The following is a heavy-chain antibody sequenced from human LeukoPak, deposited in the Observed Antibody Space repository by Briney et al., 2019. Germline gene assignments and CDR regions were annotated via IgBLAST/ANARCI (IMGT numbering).Heavy chain of an antibody. Sequence: SETLSLTCAVYGGSFSGYYWSWIRQPPGKGLEWIGEINHSGSTNYNPSLKSRVTIPVDTSKNQFSLKLSSVTAADTAVYYCARGGYCSSTSCYPDYWGQGTLVTVSS. CDR3: ARGGYCSSTSCYPDY. CDR1: GGSFSGYY. J-gene: IGHJ4*02. V-gene: IGHV4-34*01. CDR2: INHSGST. D-gene: IGHD2-2*01.